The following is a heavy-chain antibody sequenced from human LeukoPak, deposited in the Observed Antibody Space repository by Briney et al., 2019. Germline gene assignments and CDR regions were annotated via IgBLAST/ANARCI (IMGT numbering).Heavy chain of an antibody. J-gene: IGHJ4*02. D-gene: IGHD2-8*01. V-gene: IGHV4-34*01. CDR1: GGSFSGYY. Sequence: SETLSLTCAVYGGSFSGYYRSWIRQPPGKGLEWIGEINHSGSTNYNPSLTSRVTISVDTSKNQFSLKLSSVTAADTAVYYCARGSSNGLIDYWGQGTLVTVSS. CDR2: INHSGST. CDR3: ARGSSNGLIDY.